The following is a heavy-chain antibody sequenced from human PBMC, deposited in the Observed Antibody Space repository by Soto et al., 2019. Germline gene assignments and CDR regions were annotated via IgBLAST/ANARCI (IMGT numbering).Heavy chain of an antibody. D-gene: IGHD2-8*01. CDR2: MNPNSGNT. V-gene: IGHV1-8*01. J-gene: IGHJ5*02. CDR1: GYTFGNND. Sequence: ASVKVSCKASGYTFGNNDISWVRQATGQGLEWMGWMNPNSGNTGYAQKFQGRVSMTRNTSITTAYLELSSLRSDDTAVYYCARVPQLMVYAIGSWFDPWGQGTLVTVSS. CDR3: ARVPQLMVYAIGSWFDP.